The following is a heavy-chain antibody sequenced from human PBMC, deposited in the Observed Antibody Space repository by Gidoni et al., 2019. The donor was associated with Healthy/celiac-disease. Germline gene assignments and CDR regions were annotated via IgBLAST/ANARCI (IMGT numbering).Heavy chain of an antibody. CDR2: ISGSGGST. CDR3: AKPNLRTTVTTPYYYYYYGMDV. Sequence: EVQLLESGGGLVQPGGSLRLSCAASGFTFSSYAMSWVRQAPGKGLEWVSAISGSGGSTYYADSVKGRFTISRDNSKNTLYLQMNSLRAEDTAVYYCAKPNLRTTVTTPYYYYYYGMDVWGQGTTVTVSS. CDR1: GFTFSSYA. D-gene: IGHD4-17*01. V-gene: IGHV3-23*01. J-gene: IGHJ6*02.